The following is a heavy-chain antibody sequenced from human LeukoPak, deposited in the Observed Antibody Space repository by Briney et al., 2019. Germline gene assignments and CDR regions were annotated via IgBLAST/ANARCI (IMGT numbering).Heavy chain of an antibody. CDR1: GFTFSSYA. CDR2: ISGSGGST. Sequence: GGSLRLSCAASGFTFSSYAMSWVRLAPGKGLEWVSAISGSGGSTYYADSVKGRFTISRDNSKNTLYLQMNSLRAEDTAVYYCAKDDGRIAVAGTYTYWGQGTLVTVSS. J-gene: IGHJ4*02. V-gene: IGHV3-23*01. D-gene: IGHD6-19*01. CDR3: AKDDGRIAVAGTYTY.